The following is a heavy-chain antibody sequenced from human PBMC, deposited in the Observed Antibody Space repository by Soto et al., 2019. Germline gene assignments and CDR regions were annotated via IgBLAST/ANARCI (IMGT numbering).Heavy chain of an antibody. CDR1: GGIFGSHG. J-gene: IGHJ3*01. Sequence: QVQLIQSEAEVKKPGSSVRVSCTASGGIFGSHGFSWVRQAPGQRLEWVGGFIPIFRTLTYTEKFQARVRIAADESTNTVYLDLSSLTSEDTAVYDWVRDRRIYYSDPHDEFVASDYEVWGQGTMVSVSS. D-gene: IGHD3-22*01. CDR2: FIPIFRTL. V-gene: IGHV1-69*01. CDR3: VRDRRIYYSDPHDEFVASDYEV.